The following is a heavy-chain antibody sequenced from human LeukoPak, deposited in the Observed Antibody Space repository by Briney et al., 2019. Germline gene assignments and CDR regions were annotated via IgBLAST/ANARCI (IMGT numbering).Heavy chain of an antibody. CDR2: ISWNSGSI. V-gene: IGHV3-9*01. CDR3: AKGRDKYQLLSNNWFDP. D-gene: IGHD2-2*01. CDR1: GFTFDDYA. J-gene: IGHJ5*02. Sequence: PGRSLRLSCAASGFTFDDYAMHWVRQAPGKGLEGVSGISWNSGSIDYADSVKGRFTISRDNAKNSLYLQMNSLRAEDTALYYCAKGRDKYQLLSNNWFDPWGQGTLVTVSS.